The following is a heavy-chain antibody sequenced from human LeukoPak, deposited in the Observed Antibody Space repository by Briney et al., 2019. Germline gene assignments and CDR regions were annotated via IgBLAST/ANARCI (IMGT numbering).Heavy chain of an antibody. J-gene: IGHJ4*02. CDR2: IYPGDSDT. CDR3: ARPKYYYDSSGYLFDY. CDR1: GYSFISYW. Sequence: GGSLKISCKGSGYSFISYWIGWVRQMPGKGLEWMGIIYPGDSDTRYSPSFQGQVTISADKSISTAYLQWSSLKASDTAMYYCARPKYYYDSSGYLFDYWGQGTLVTVSS. V-gene: IGHV5-51*01. D-gene: IGHD3-22*01.